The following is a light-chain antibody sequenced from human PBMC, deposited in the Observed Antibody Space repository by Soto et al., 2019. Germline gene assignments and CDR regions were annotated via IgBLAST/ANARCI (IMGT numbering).Light chain of an antibody. CDR1: SSDVGSYNL. CDR2: EVS. Sequence: QSVLTQPASVSGSPGQSITISCTGTSSDVGSYNLVSWYQQHPGKAPKLMIYEVSKRPSGVSNRFSGSKSGNTASLTISGLQAEDEADYYCCSYAGSSNPFVFGTGTKVTV. V-gene: IGLV2-23*02. J-gene: IGLJ1*01. CDR3: CSYAGSSNPFV.